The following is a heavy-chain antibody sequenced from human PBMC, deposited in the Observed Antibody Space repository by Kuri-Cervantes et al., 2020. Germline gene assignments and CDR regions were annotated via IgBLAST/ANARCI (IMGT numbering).Heavy chain of an antibody. CDR3: ARVSHYYGSGSSRPFDI. CDR2: IPYDGSNK. J-gene: IGHJ3*02. CDR1: GFTFSSYA. V-gene: IGHV3-30-3*01. Sequence: GGSLRPTCAASGFTFSSYAMHWVRQAPGKGLEGVAVIPYDGSNKYYADSVKGRFTISRDNSKNTMYLQMNSLRAEDTAVYYCARVSHYYGSGSSRPFDIWGQGTMVTVSS. D-gene: IGHD3-10*01.